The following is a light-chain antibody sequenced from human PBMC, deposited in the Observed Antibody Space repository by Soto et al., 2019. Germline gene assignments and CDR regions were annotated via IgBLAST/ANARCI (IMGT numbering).Light chain of an antibody. CDR3: QQYNNWPPIT. Sequence: EIAMTQSPATLSVSPGERATISCLASQSVSSDLAWYQQKPGQAPRLLIYGASTRATGIPARFSGSGSGTEFTLTISSLQSEDFAVYYCQQYNNWPPITFGQGTRLEI. J-gene: IGKJ5*01. CDR1: QSVSSD. V-gene: IGKV3-15*01. CDR2: GAS.